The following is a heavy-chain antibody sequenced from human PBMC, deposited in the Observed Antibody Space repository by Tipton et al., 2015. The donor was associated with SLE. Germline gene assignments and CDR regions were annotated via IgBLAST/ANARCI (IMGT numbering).Heavy chain of an antibody. CDR2: ISGNGITT. Sequence: SLRLSCAASGFTFSNHAIHWVRQAPGKGLEHVSAISGNGITTYYADSVKGRFIISRDNSKNILNLQMGSLRHEDTAIYYCARALRGRDAFDLWGQGTMVTVSS. CDR3: ARALRGRDAFDL. D-gene: IGHD6-25*01. J-gene: IGHJ3*01. CDR1: GFTFSNHA. V-gene: IGHV3-64*02.